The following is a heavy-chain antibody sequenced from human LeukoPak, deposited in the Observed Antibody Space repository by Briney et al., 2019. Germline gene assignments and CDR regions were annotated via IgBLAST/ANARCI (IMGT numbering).Heavy chain of an antibody. Sequence: ASVKVSCKASGYTFTSSDINWVRQATGQGLEWMGWMNPNSGNTGYAQKFQGRVTMTRNTSISTAHMELSSLRSEDTAVYYCARGQNPDYYYDSSGYYGYWGQGTLVTVSS. D-gene: IGHD3-22*01. CDR1: GYTFTSSD. CDR3: ARGQNPDYYYDSSGYYGY. J-gene: IGHJ4*02. CDR2: MNPNSGNT. V-gene: IGHV1-8*01.